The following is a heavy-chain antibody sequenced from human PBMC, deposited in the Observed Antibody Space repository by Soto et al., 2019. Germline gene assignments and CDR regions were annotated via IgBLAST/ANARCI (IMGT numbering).Heavy chain of an antibody. CDR2: ISAYNGNT. J-gene: IGHJ6*02. V-gene: IGHV1-18*01. D-gene: IGHD2-21*01. CDR3: ARDRVVVSANGMDV. CDR1: GYTFTSYG. Sequence: ALVKVSCKASGYTFTSYGISWVRQAPGQGLEWMGWISAYNGNTNYAQKLQGRVTMTTDTSTSTAYMELRSLRSDDTAVYYCARDRVVVSANGMDVWGQGTTVTVSS.